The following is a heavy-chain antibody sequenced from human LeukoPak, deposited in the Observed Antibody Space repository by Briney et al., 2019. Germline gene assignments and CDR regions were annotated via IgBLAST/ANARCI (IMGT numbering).Heavy chain of an antibody. V-gene: IGHV1-69*13. CDR2: IIPIFGTT. J-gene: IGHJ6*02. CDR3: ARAGYSNSSRDNYYYYYGMDV. Sequence: SVKVSCTASGGTFSIYAISWVRQAPRQGLEWMGGIIPIFGTTNYAQTFQGRVTITADESASTAYMELSSLRSEDTAVYYCARAGYSNSSRDNYYYYYGMDVWGQGTTVTVSS. D-gene: IGHD6-13*01. CDR1: GGTFSIYA.